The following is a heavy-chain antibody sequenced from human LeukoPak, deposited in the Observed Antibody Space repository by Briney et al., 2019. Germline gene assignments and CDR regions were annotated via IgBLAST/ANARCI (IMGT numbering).Heavy chain of an antibody. J-gene: IGHJ4*02. CDR1: GFTFSSYS. Sequence: PGGSLRLSCAASGFTFSSYSMNWVRQAPGKGLEWVSYISSSSTIYYADSVKGRFTISRDNAKNSLYLQMNSLRAEDTAMYYCARENFPAYFDYWGQGTLVTVSS. CDR2: ISSSSTI. CDR3: ARENFPAYFDY. V-gene: IGHV3-48*01.